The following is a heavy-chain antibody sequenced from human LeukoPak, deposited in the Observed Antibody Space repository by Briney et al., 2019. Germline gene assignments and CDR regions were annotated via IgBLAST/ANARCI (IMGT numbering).Heavy chain of an antibody. CDR2: ISSTSIYT. Sequence: PGGSLRLSCAASGFTFSDYYMSWIRQAPGKGLEWVSDISSTSIYTNYADSVKGRFTISRDNAKNSLYLQMNSLRAEDTAVYYCARGNSGHCTGATCYALDYWGQGTLVTVSS. J-gene: IGHJ4*02. V-gene: IGHV3-11*03. CDR1: GFTFSDYY. CDR3: ARGNSGHCTGATCYALDY. D-gene: IGHD2-2*01.